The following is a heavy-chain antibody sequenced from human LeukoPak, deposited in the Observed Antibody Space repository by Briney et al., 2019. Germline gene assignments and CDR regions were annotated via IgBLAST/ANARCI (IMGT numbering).Heavy chain of an antibody. D-gene: IGHD3-10*01. CDR3: ARGYYGSGSYYTYTVYYYYYYMDA. CDR1: GGSISSYY. CDR2: IYYSGST. V-gene: IGHV4-59*01. J-gene: IGHJ6*03. Sequence: SETLSLTCTVSGGSISSYYWSWIRQPPGKGLEWIGYIYYSGSTNYNPSLKSRVTISVDTSKNQFSLKLSSVTAADTAVYYCARGYYGSGSYYTYTVYYYYYYMDAWGKGTTVTVSS.